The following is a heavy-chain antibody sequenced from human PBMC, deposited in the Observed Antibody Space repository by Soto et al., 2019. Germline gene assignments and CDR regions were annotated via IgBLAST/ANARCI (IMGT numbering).Heavy chain of an antibody. J-gene: IGHJ3*02. D-gene: IGHD1-20*01. V-gene: IGHV3-74*01. CDR3: AKDRMDHNSVWDPFDI. CDR2: INSDGSST. CDR1: GFTFSSYW. Sequence: PGGSLRLSCAASGFTFSSYWMHWVRQAPGKGLVWVSRINSDGSSTSYADSVKGRFTISRDDSKSTLFLQMNSLRAEDTAVYYCAKDRMDHNSVWDPFDIWGQGTVVTVSS.